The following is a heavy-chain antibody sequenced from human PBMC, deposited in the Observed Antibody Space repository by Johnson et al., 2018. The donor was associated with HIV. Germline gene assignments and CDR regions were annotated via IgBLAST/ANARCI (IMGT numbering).Heavy chain of an antibody. D-gene: IGHD6-19*01. CDR2: ISGSGGST. CDR3: AREGIAVAKVLAFDI. Sequence: MLLVESGGVVVQPGGSLRLSCETSRFTFDDYAMHWVRQAPGKGLEWVSAISGSGGSTYYADSVKGRFTISRDNSKNTLYLQMNSLRAEDTAVYYCAREGIAVAKVLAFDIWGQGTMVTVSS. CDR1: RFTFDDYA. J-gene: IGHJ3*02. V-gene: IGHV3-23*04.